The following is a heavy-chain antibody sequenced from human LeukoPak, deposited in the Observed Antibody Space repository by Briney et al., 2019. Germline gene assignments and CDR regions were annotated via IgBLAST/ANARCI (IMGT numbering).Heavy chain of an antibody. CDR3: ARHTAFAY. CDR2: IYYTGST. CDR1: GDSITSYY. D-gene: IGHD2-21*02. V-gene: IGHV4-59*08. J-gene: IGHJ4*02. Sequence: SETLSLTCTVSGDSITSYYWSWIRQPPGKGLEWIGYIYYTGSTNYNPSLKSRVTISVDTSKNQFSLKLSSATAADTAVYYCARHTAFAYWGQGTLVTVSS.